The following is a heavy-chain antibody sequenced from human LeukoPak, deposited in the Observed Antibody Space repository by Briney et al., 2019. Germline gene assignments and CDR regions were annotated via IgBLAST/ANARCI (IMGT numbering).Heavy chain of an antibody. CDR2: ISGSGGST. J-gene: IGHJ5*02. CDR3: AKDTSDRYGYNCGWFDP. V-gene: IGHV3-23*01. CDR1: GFTFSSYA. D-gene: IGHD5-12*01. Sequence: GGSLRLSCAASGFTFSSYAMSWVRQAPGKGLEWVSAISGSGGSTYYADSVKGRFTISRDNSKNTLYLQMNSLRAEDTAVYYCAKDTSDRYGYNCGWFDPWGQGTLVTVSS.